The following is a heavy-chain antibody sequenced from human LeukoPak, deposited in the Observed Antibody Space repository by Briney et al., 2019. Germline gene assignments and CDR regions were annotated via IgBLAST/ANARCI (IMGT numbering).Heavy chain of an antibody. D-gene: IGHD6-19*01. Sequence: PGGSLRLSCAASGLTFSNAWMSWVRQAPGKGLEWVGRIKRKSDGGTTDYAAPVKGRFTISRDNSKNTLYLQMNSLRAEDTAVYFCARRSGVAVAGAFDYWGQGTLVTVSS. J-gene: IGHJ4*02. CDR3: ARRSGVAVAGAFDY. CDR2: IKRKSDGGTT. V-gene: IGHV3-15*01. CDR1: GLTFSNAW.